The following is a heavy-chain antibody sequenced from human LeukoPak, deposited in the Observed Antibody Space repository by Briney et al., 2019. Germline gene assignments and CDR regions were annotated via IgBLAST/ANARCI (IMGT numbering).Heavy chain of an antibody. CDR3: ARGPPAGSSRYYYGMDV. CDR2: IYHSGST. V-gene: IGHV4-30-2*01. CDR1: GGSISSGGYS. Sequence: SETLSLTCAVSGGSISSGGYSWSWIRQPPGKGLEWIGYIYHSGSTYYNPSLKSRVTISVDRSKNQFSLKLGSVTAADTAVYYCARGPPAGSSRYYYGMDVWGQGTTVTVSS. J-gene: IGHJ6*02. D-gene: IGHD6-6*01.